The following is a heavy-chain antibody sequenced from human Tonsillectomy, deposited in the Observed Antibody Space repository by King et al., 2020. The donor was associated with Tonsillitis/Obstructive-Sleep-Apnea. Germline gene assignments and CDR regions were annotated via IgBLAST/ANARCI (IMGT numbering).Heavy chain of an antibody. CDR1: GFTFDDNA. CDR3: AKGEGDILTGYSDY. D-gene: IGHD3-9*01. CDR2: ISWNSGSI. J-gene: IGHJ4*02. V-gene: IGHV3-9*01. Sequence: VQLVESGGGLVQPGRSLRLSCAASGFTFDDNAMHWVRQVPGMGLEWVSGISWNSGSIGYADSVEGRFTISRDNAKNSLYLQMNSLRPDDTALYFCAKGEGDILTGYSDYWGQGTQVTVSS.